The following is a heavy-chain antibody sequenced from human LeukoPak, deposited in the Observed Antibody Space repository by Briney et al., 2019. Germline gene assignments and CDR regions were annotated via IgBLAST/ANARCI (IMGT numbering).Heavy chain of an antibody. Sequence: SETLSLTCAVYGGPFSGYYWSWIRQPPGKGLEWIGEINHSGSTNYNPSLKSRVTISVDTSKNQFSLKLSSVTAADTAVYYCARSWGGMVRWFDPWGQGTLVTVSS. J-gene: IGHJ5*02. CDR2: INHSGST. V-gene: IGHV4-34*01. CDR3: ARSWGGMVRWFDP. CDR1: GGPFSGYY. D-gene: IGHD3-10*01.